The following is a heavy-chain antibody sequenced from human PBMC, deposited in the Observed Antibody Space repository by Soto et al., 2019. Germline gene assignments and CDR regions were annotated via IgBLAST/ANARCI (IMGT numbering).Heavy chain of an antibody. CDR3: ARASRAARIDYYGMDV. CDR1: GGTFSSYA. CDR2: IIPIFGTA. V-gene: IGHV1-69*13. D-gene: IGHD6-6*01. J-gene: IGHJ6*02. Sequence: ASVKVSCKASGGTFSSYAISWVRQAPGQGLEWMGGIIPIFGTANYAQKFQGRVTITADESTSTAYMELSSLRSEDTAVYYCARASRAARIDYYGMDVWGQGTTVTVSS.